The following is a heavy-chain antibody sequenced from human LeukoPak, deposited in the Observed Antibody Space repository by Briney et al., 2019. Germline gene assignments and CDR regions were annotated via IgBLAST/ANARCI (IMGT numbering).Heavy chain of an antibody. CDR1: GGTFSSYA. V-gene: IGHV1-3*01. Sequence: ASVTVSCKASGGTFSSYAISWVRQAPGRSLEWMGRINAGNGDAKYSQNFHDRITITRDTSASTVYMELTSLRSEDTAVYYCGKSAPSGFDPWGQGTLVTVSS. J-gene: IGHJ5*02. CDR2: INAGNGDA. CDR3: GKSAPSGFDP.